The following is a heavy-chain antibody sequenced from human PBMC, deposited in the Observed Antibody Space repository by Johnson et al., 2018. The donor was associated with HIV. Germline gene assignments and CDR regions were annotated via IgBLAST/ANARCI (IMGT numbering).Heavy chain of an antibody. V-gene: IGHV3-NL1*01. CDR3: AKVRWLRLDNEAFDI. J-gene: IGHJ3*02. CDR1: GFNFSGSA. CDR2: IYSGSNT. D-gene: IGHD5-12*01. Sequence: HVQLVESGGGLVQPGGSLKLSCAASGFNFSGSAMHWVRQAPGKGLEWVSVIYSGSNTYYADSVKGRFTISRDNSKNTLYLQMNSLRTEDTAVYYCAKVRWLRLDNEAFDIWGQGTMVTVSS.